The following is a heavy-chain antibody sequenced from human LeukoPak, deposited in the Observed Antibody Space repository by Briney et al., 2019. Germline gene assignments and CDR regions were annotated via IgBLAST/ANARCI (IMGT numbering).Heavy chain of an antibody. J-gene: IGHJ4*02. V-gene: IGHV4-59*01. Sequence: PSETLSLTCTVSAGSISSYYWSWIRQPPGKGLEWIGYIYYSGSTNYNPSLKSRVTISVDTSKNQFSLKLSSVTAADTAVYYCARGSAARPYDYWGQGTLVTVSS. CDR1: AGSISSYY. D-gene: IGHD6-6*01. CDR2: IYYSGST. CDR3: ARGSAARPYDY.